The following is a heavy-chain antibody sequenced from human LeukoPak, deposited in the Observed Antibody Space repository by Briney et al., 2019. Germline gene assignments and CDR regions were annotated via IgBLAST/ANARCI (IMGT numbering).Heavy chain of an antibody. J-gene: IGHJ4*02. CDR3: AYSVAGLGYFDY. V-gene: IGHV3-30*14. D-gene: IGHD6-19*01. CDR2: ISYDGSNK. CDR1: GFTFSSYA. Sequence: PGGSLRLSCAASGFTFSSYAMHWVRQAPGKGLEWVAVISYDGSNKYYADSVKGRFTISRDNSKNTLYLQMNSLRAEDTAVYYCAYSVAGLGYFDYWGQGTLVTVSS.